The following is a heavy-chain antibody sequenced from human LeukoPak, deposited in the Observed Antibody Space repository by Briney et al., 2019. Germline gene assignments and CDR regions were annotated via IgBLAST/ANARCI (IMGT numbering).Heavy chain of an antibody. D-gene: IGHD3-3*01. Sequence: GGSLRLSCAASGFTFSDYYMSWIRQAPGKGLEWVSYISSSSSYTNYADSVKGRFTISGDNAKNSLYLQMNSLRAEDTAVYYCARDRGTYYDFWSGYSSYYYGSGSSLDYWGQGTLVTVSS. J-gene: IGHJ4*02. CDR2: ISSSSSYT. CDR1: GFTFSDYY. CDR3: ARDRGTYYDFWSGYSSYYYGSGSSLDY. V-gene: IGHV3-11*06.